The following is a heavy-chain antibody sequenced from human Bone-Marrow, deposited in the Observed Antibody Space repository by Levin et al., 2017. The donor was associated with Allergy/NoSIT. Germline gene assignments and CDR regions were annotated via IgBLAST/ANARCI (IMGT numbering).Heavy chain of an antibody. D-gene: IGHD2-21*02. CDR2: IYYSGST. V-gene: IGHV4-30-4*08. J-gene: IGHJ6*02. Sequence: SEPLSLPFPFSFFLLLLFSSSFPFFLPSPGPGLEWIGNIYYSGSTYYKPSLESRLTISIDTSSNQFSLRLNSVTAADTAVYYCVRDASRGDRYYYYGLDVWGPGTTVTVSS. CDR3: VRDASRGDRYYYYGLDV. CDR1: FFLLLLFSSS.